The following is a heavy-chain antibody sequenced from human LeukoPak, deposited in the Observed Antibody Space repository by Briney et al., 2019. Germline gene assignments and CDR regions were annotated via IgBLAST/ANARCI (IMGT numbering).Heavy chain of an antibody. D-gene: IGHD6-13*01. J-gene: IGHJ4*02. Sequence: GGSLRLSCAASGFTFSSYAMSWVRQAPGKGLEWVSGISGSGSGTYYPDSVKGRFTISRDNSKNTLYLQMDSLRAEDTAVYYCAKGGIAAAGTSFYFDYWGQGTLVTVSS. V-gene: IGHV3-23*01. CDR2: ISGSGSGT. CDR3: AKGGIAAAGTSFYFDY. CDR1: GFTFSSYA.